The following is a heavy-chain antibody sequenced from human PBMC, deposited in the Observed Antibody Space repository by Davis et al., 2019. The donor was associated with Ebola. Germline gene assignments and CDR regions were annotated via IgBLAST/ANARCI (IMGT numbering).Heavy chain of an antibody. CDR3: ARDMVPRRVLSPLTLFEY. D-gene: IGHD4/OR15-4a*01. Sequence: SETLSLTCTVSGDSISSGNYWGWIRQSPGKGLEWIGTVYRRGTTYYNPSLKTRATVSVDTSKNQFSLQLTSMTAADTAVYYCARDMVPRRVLSPLTLFEYWGQGSLIAVSS. J-gene: IGHJ4*02. CDR2: VYRRGTT. V-gene: IGHV4-38-2*02. CDR1: GDSISSGNY.